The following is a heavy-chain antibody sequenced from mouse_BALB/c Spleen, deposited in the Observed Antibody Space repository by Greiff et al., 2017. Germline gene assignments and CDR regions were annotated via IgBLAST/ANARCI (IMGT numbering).Heavy chain of an antibody. D-gene: IGHD2-10*02. J-gene: IGHJ2*01. CDR1: GFTFSDYY. CDR2: ISDGGSYT. Sequence: DVKLVESGGGLVKPGGSLKLSCAASGFTFSDYYMYWVRQTPEKRLEWVATISDGGSYTYYPDSVKGRFTISRDNAKNNLYLQMSSLKSEDTAMYYCARGYGNYYFDYWGQGTTLTVSS. CDR3: ARGYGNYYFDY. V-gene: IGHV5-4*02.